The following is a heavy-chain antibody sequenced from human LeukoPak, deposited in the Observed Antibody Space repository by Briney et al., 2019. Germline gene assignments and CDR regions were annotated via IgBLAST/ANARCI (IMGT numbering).Heavy chain of an antibody. Sequence: GESLKISCKGSGYSFTNYWIGWVHQMPGKGLEWMGIIYPGDSHTRYNPSLQGQVTISADKSISTAYLQWSSLKASDTAMYYCATPYPREYCSSTTCYFNYWGQGTLVTVSS. D-gene: IGHD2-2*01. J-gene: IGHJ4*02. CDR2: IYPGDSHT. V-gene: IGHV5-51*07. CDR1: GYSFTNYW. CDR3: ATPYPREYCSSTTCYFNY.